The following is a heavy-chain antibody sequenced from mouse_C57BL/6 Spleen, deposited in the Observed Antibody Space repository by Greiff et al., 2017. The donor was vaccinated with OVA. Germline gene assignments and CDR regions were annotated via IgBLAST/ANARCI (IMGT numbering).Heavy chain of an antibody. V-gene: IGHV1-39*01. CDR3: ARSCYYDYDVLPVGFDY. CDR1: GYSFTDYN. J-gene: IGHJ2*01. Sequence: EVQLQQSGPELVKPGASVKISCKASGYSFTDYNMNWVKQSNGKSLEWIGVINPNYGTTSYNEKFKGKATLTVDQSSSTAYMQLNSLTSEDSAVYYCARSCYYDYDVLPVGFDYWGQGTTLTVSS. CDR2: INPNYGTT. D-gene: IGHD2-4*01.